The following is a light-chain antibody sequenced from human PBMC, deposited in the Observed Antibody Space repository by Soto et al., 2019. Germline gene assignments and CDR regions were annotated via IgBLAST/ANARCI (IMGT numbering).Light chain of an antibody. CDR3: QQYDNLPLT. CDR1: QSTSSY. V-gene: IGKV1-33*01. Sequence: DIQMTQSPSTLSASVGDRVTITCRASQSTSSYLNWYQQKPGKAPKRLIYAASSLQSGVPSRFSGSGSGTDFTFTISSLQPEDIATYYCQQYDNLPLTFGGGTKVDI. J-gene: IGKJ4*02. CDR2: AAS.